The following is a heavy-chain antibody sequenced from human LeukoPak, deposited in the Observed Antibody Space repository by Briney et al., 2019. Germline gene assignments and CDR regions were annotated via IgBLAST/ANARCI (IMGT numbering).Heavy chain of an antibody. J-gene: IGHJ4*02. D-gene: IGHD3-22*01. CDR3: ASPAFYDSSGYDPYYFDY. CDR2: INPNSGGT. V-gene: IGHV1-2*02. CDR1: GHTFTGYY. Sequence: ASVKVSCKASGHTFTGYYMHWVRQAPGQGLEWMGWINPNSGGTNYAQKFQGRVTMTRDTSISTAYMELSRLRSDDTAVYYCASPAFYDSSGYDPYYFDYWGQGTLVTVSS.